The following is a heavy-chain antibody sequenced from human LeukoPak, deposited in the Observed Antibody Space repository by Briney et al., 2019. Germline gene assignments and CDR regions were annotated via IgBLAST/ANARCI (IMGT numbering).Heavy chain of an antibody. J-gene: IGHJ4*02. V-gene: IGHV4-34*01. CDR3: ARVRVAPTYYYGSGSYLGIAFDY. CDR2: INHSGST. D-gene: IGHD3-10*01. Sequence: SETLSLTCAVYGGSFSGYYWSWIRQPPGKGLEWIGEINHSGSTNYNPSLKSRVTISVDTSKNQFSLKLSSVTAADTAVYYCARVRVAPTYYYGSGSYLGIAFDYWGQGTLVTVSS. CDR1: GGSFSGYY.